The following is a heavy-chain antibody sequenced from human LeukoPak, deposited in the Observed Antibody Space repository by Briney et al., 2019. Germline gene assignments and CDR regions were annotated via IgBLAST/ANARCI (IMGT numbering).Heavy chain of an antibody. CDR1: GFTFTNDR. Sequence: PGGSLRLSCAASGFTFTNDRMNWVRQVPGKGLEWVGRIKSTLDGGTTDLAAPVKDRFTVSRDDSKETLYLQMNSLKTEDTAIYYCTTGGNVIVAGTRAFDIWGQGTMVTVSS. D-gene: IGHD6-19*01. V-gene: IGHV3-15*07. CDR3: TTGGNVIVAGTRAFDI. CDR2: IKSTLDGGTT. J-gene: IGHJ3*02.